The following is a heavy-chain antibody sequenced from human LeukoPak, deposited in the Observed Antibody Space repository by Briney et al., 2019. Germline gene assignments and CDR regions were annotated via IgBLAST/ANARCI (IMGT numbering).Heavy chain of an antibody. Sequence: GASVKVSCKASGYTFTGYYMHWVRQAPGQGREWMGWINPNSGGTNYAQKFQGRVTMTRDTSISTAYMDLSRLRSDDTAVYYCARGGNWSPYGMDVWGQGTTVTVSS. CDR1: GYTFTGYY. CDR3: ARGGNWSPYGMDV. D-gene: IGHD1-1*01. V-gene: IGHV1-2*02. J-gene: IGHJ6*02. CDR2: INPNSGGT.